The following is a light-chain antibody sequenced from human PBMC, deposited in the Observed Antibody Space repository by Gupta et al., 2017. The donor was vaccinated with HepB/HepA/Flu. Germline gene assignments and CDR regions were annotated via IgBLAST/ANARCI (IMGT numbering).Light chain of an antibody. V-gene: IGKV3-11*01. CDR2: AAS. CDR1: QSVSSY. Sequence: EIVLTQSPATLSLSPGERATLSCRASQSVSSYLAWYEQKLGQAPRPLIYAASNRARGTPARCSGSGGGTDVNITINSRELEDFAVYYCQQRNNGPPTWTFGQGTXVEIK. CDR3: QQRNNGPPTWT. J-gene: IGKJ1*01.